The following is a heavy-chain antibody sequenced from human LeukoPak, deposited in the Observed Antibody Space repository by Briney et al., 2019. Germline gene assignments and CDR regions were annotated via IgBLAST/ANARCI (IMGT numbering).Heavy chain of an antibody. CDR2: ISAYNGNT. D-gene: IGHD2-15*01. J-gene: IGHJ5*02. V-gene: IGHV1-18*01. CDR3: ARDRCSGGSCYFWFDP. CDR1: GYTFTSYG. Sequence: GAPVKVSCKASGYTFTSYGISWVRQAPGQGLEWMGWISAYNGNTNYAQKLQGRVTMTTDTSTSTAYMELRSLRSDDTAVYYCARDRCSGGSCYFWFDPWGQGTLVTVSS.